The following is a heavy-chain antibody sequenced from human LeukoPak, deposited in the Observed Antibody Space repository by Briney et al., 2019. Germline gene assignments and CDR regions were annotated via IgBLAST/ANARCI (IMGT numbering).Heavy chain of an antibody. D-gene: IGHD3-3*01. CDR3: ARRKSPDYDFWSGYYDY. Sequence: GSLRLSCAASGFTFSSYAMSWVRQPPGKGLEWIGSISYSGSTYYNPSLKSRVTISVDTSNNQFSLKLGSVTAADTAVYYCARRKSPDYDFWSGYYDYWGQGTLVTVSS. CDR1: GFTFSSYA. CDR2: ISYSGST. J-gene: IGHJ4*02. V-gene: IGHV4-39*01.